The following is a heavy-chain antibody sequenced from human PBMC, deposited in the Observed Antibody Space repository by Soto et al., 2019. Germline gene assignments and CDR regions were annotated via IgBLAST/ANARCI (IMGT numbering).Heavy chain of an antibody. D-gene: IGHD6-6*01. CDR1: GYSFTSYW. J-gene: IGHJ4*02. CDR3: ARLIAARLKNLDYYFDY. V-gene: IGHV5-51*01. CDR2: IYPGDSDT. Sequence: PGESLKISCKGSGYSFTSYWIGWVRQMPGKGLEWMGIIYPGDSDTRYSPSFQGQVTISADKSISTAYLQWSSLKASDTAMYYCARLIAARLKNLDYYFDYWGQGTLVTVSS.